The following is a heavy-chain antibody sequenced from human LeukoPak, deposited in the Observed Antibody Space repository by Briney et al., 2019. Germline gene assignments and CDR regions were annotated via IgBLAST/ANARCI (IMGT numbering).Heavy chain of an antibody. CDR2: INHSGST. D-gene: IGHD5-18*01. CDR1: GGSFSGYY. V-gene: IGHV4-34*01. Sequence: SXXLXLTCAVYGGSFSGYYWSWIRQPPGKGLEWIGEINHSGSTNYNPSLKSRVTISVDTSKNQFSLKLSSATAADTAVYYCARAYPRYSYGSYYFDYWGQGTLVTVSS. CDR3: ARAYPRYSYGSYYFDY. J-gene: IGHJ4*02.